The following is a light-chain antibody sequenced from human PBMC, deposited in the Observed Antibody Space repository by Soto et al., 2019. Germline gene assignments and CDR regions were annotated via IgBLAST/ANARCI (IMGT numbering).Light chain of an antibody. CDR3: QQYSSSWYT. CDR2: GAS. Sequence: EVVLTQSPDTLPLSPGERATLSCRASQSVSINSLVWYQQKPGQAPRPLIYGASNRATGMRARFSASGSGTDFTLAISRLEPEDVAMYYCQQYSSSWYTFGQGTKVEVK. V-gene: IGKV3-20*01. CDR1: QSVSINS. J-gene: IGKJ2*01.